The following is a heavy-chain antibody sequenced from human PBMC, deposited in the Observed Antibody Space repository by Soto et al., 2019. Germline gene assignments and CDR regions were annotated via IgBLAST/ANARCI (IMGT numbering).Heavy chain of an antibody. CDR3: AKAEKYYDILTGSSPS. D-gene: IGHD3-9*01. V-gene: IGHV3-23*01. CDR2: ISGSGGST. Sequence: GGSLRLSCAASGFTFSNYAMSWVRQAPGKGLEWVSAISGSGGSTYYADSVKGRFTISRDNSKNTLYLQMNSLRAEDTAVYYCAKAEKYYDILTGSSPSWGQGTLVTVSS. J-gene: IGHJ4*02. CDR1: GFTFSNYA.